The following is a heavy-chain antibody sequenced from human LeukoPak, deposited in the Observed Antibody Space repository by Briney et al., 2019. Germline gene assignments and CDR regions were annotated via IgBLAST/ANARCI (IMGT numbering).Heavy chain of an antibody. J-gene: IGHJ4*02. CDR3: ARGWSADYFDY. D-gene: IGHD2-15*01. CDR1: GFTFSNFA. V-gene: IGHV3-23*01. CDR2: ITGNGGNT. Sequence: GGSLRLSCAASGFTFSNFAMAWVRQVPGKGPEWVSGITGNGGNTYYTDSVKGRFTVSRDNSKNALFLLMNSLRAEDTAVYYCARGWSADYFDYWGQGILVTVSS.